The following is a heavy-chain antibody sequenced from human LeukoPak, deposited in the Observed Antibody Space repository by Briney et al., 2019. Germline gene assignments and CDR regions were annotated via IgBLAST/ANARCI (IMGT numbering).Heavy chain of an antibody. CDR1: GFIFSDDN. J-gene: IGHJ4*02. CDR2: ISSGSSTI. Sequence: GGSLRLSCAASGFIFSDDNMNWVRQAPGKGLEWVSYISSGSSTIYYADSVKGRFTISRDNAKNSLYLQMNSLRAEDTAVYYCARDVEVRGQGTLVTVSS. V-gene: IGHV3-48*01. CDR3: ARDVEV.